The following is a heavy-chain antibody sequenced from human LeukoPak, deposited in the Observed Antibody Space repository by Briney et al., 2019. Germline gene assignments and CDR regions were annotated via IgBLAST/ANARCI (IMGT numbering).Heavy chain of an antibody. J-gene: IGHJ4*02. CDR1: GFTFSSSW. V-gene: IGHV3-7*01. Sequence: PGGSLRLSCAASGFTFSSSWMSWVRQAPGKGLEWVASINADGSTKQYVDSVKGRFTISRDNAENSLYLQVNSLRAEDTAVYYCVAGDYFDYWGQGILVTVSS. CDR3: VAGDYFDY. CDR2: INADGSTK. D-gene: IGHD6-19*01.